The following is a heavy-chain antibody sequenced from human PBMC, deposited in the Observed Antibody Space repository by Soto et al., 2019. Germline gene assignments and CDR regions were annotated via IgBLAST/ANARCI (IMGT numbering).Heavy chain of an antibody. V-gene: IGHV3-72*01. J-gene: IGHJ6*02. D-gene: IGHD6-6*01. CDR1: AFTFSAHN. CDR3: ARDGGIAARHYYGMDV. CDR2: SRNKANNYAT. Sequence: EVLLVESGGGLVQPGGSLRLSCAASAFTFSAHNMVWVRQAPGKGLEWVGRSRNKANNYATEYAASVKGRFTISRDDSQNSLYLQMNSLKIEDTAVYYCARDGGIAARHYYGMDVWGQGTTVTVSS.